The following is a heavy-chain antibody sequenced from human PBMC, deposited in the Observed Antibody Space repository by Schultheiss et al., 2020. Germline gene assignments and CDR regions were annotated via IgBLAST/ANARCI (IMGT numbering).Heavy chain of an antibody. CDR2: MNPNSGNT. Sequence: AAVKVSCKASGYTFTSYDINWVRQATGQGLEWMGWMNPNSGNTGYAQKFQGRVTMTRNTSISTAYMELSSLRSEDTAVYYCARVGGDYVEGAFDIWGQGTMVTVSS. V-gene: IGHV1-8*01. J-gene: IGHJ3*02. CDR3: ARVGGDYVEGAFDI. D-gene: IGHD4-17*01. CDR1: GYTFTSYD.